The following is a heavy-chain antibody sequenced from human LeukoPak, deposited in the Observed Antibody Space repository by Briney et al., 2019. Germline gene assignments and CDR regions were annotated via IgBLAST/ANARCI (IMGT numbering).Heavy chain of an antibody. D-gene: IGHD6-19*01. CDR1: GFTFSNYG. CDR2: ISYDGNTK. J-gene: IGHJ4*02. Sequence: GGSLRLSCAASGFTFSNYGMHWVCQAPGKGLEWVAVISYDGNTKYYADSVKGRFTFSRDNSRNTLYLQMNSLRAEDTAIFYCAKEGSSGFIDSWGQGTLVTVSS. V-gene: IGHV3-30*18. CDR3: AKEGSSGFIDS.